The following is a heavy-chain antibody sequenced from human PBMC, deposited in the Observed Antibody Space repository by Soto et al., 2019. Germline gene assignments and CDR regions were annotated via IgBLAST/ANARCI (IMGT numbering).Heavy chain of an antibody. J-gene: IGHJ6*02. CDR1: GFTFSNAW. CDR3: VVVVATDYYYGMDV. D-gene: IGHD2-15*01. V-gene: IGHV3-15*07. CDR2: IKSKTDGGTT. Sequence: SLRLSCAASGFTFSNAWMNWVRQAPGKGLEWVGRIKSKTDGGTTDYAAPVKGRFTISRDDSKNTLYLQMNSLKTEDTAVYYAVVVVATDYYYGMDVWGQGTTVTVSS.